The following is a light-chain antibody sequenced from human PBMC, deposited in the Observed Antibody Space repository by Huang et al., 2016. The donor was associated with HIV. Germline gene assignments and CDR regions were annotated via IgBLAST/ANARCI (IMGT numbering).Light chain of an antibody. V-gene: IGKV3-15*01. J-gene: IGKJ2*01. CDR1: QGVGNN. Sequence: EIVMTQSPATLYVSPGERATLSCRASQGVGNNLAWYPQKLGKAPRLLLYGASARSTVLPARFSGSGSGTEFTLTISSLQSEDFAVYYCQQYNTWPYTFGQGT. CDR2: GAS. CDR3: QQYNTWPYT.